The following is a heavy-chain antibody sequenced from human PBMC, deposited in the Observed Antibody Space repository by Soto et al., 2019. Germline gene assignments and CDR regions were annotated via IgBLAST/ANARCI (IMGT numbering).Heavy chain of an antibody. Sequence: GGSLILSCATSGFSLSSYSMNWVRQAPGKGLEWVASISSSSNHIHYADSLKGRFTVSRDNAKNSLYLQMNSLRAEDTAVYYCARQRIQVWSKYYFDDWGQGNLVTVS. CDR2: ISSSSNHI. CDR3: ARQRIQVWSKYYFDD. CDR1: GFSLSSYS. V-gene: IGHV3-21*01. D-gene: IGHD5-18*01. J-gene: IGHJ4*02.